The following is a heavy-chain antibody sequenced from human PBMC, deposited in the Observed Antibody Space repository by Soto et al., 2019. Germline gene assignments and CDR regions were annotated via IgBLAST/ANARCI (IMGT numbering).Heavy chain of an antibody. V-gene: IGHV4-59*01. D-gene: IGHD3-10*01. CDR1: GGSISSYY. J-gene: IGHJ5*02. CDR2: IYYSGST. Sequence: SETLSLTCTVSGGSISSYYWSWIRQPPGKGLEWIGYIYYSGSTNYNPSLKSRVTISVDTSKNQFSLKLSSVTAADTAVYYCARITMVRGISTGGWFDPWGQGTLVTVSS. CDR3: ARITMVRGISTGGWFDP.